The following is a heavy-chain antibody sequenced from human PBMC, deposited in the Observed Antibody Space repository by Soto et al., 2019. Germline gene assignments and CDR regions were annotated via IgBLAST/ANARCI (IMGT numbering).Heavy chain of an antibody. Sequence: GGSLRLSCAASGFTFSSYGMHWVRQAPGKGLEWVAVISYDGSNKYYADSVKGRFTISRDNSKNTLYLQMNSLIAEDTAVYYCARDLRPGRQLLLGDCFDYWGQGTLVTVSS. V-gene: IGHV3-30*03. D-gene: IGHD5-18*01. CDR1: GFTFSSYG. CDR3: ARDLRPGRQLLLGDCFDY. J-gene: IGHJ4*02. CDR2: ISYDGSNK.